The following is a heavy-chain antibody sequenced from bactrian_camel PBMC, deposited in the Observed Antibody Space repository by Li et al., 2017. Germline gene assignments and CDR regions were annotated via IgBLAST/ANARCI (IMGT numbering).Heavy chain of an antibody. Sequence: HVQLVESGGGSVQAGGSLNLTCVASSSVYCMGWFRHPPGKREKREAVATIDTDGGTFYAVSVQGRFTISRDIAKNTVYLQMNSLKSEDTALYYCATRYGMGAKRGGYNVWGQGTQVTVS. CDR1: SSVYC. V-gene: IGHV3S53*01. J-gene: IGHJ4*01. CDR3: ATRYGMGAKRGGYNV. CDR2: IDTDGGT. D-gene: IGHD3*01.